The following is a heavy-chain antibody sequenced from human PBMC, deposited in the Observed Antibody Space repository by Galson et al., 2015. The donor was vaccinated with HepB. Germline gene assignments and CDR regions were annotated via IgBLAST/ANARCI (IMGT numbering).Heavy chain of an antibody. CDR1: GDSVSSNRAA. J-gene: IGHJ6*02. CDR2: TYYRSKWYN. Sequence: LSGDSVSSNRAAWNWIRQSPSRGLEWLGRTYYRSKWYNDYAVSLKSRITINPDTSKNQFSLQLNSVTPEDTAVYYCAREVGYSSGWYQGYYYGMDFWGQGTTVTVSS. V-gene: IGHV6-1*01. CDR3: AREVGYSSGWYQGYYYGMDF. D-gene: IGHD6-19*01.